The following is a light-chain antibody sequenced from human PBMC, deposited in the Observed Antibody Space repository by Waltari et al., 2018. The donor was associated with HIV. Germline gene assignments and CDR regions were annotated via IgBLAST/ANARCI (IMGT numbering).Light chain of an antibody. CDR3: AAWTDSRYVV. J-gene: IGLJ2*01. CDR2: RNK. CDR1: SSNIGSNF. V-gene: IGLV1-47*01. Sequence: QPVLTQPPSASGAPGPRVTISCSGSSSNIGSNFVYWSQQLPGTAPKLLIYRNKQRPAGVPDRFSGSKSGTSASLAISGLRSEDEADYYCAAWTDSRYVVFGGGTKLTVL.